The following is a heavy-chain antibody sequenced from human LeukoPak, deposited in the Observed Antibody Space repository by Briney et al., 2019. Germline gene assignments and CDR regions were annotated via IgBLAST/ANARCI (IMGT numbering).Heavy chain of an antibody. D-gene: IGHD3-10*01. Sequence: PSETLSLTCTVSGGSISSYYWSWIRQPAGKGLEWIGRIYTSGSTFYNPSLKSRVTISVATSKNQFSLMLSSVTAADTAPYFCARARLSIVRGITNFDYWGQGTVVTVSS. CDR3: ARARLSIVRGITNFDY. J-gene: IGHJ4*02. CDR1: GGSISSYY. CDR2: IYTSGST. V-gene: IGHV4-4*07.